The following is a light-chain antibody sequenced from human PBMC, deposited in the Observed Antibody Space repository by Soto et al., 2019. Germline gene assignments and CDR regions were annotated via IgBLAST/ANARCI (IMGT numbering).Light chain of an antibody. V-gene: IGKV1-5*01. CDR2: AAS. J-gene: IGKJ5*01. Sequence: DIQMTQSPTTLSASVGDRVTITCRASQSISSWLAWYQQKPGKAPKLLIYAASSLESGVPSRFSGSGSGTEFTLTISSLQPDDFATYYCQQYHSYPTTFGQGTRLEIK. CDR3: QQYHSYPTT. CDR1: QSISSW.